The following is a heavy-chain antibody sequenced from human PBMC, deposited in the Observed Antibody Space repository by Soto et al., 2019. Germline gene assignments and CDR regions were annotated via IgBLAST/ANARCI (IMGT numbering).Heavy chain of an antibody. CDR1: GFTFINYA. J-gene: IGHJ2*01. V-gene: IGHV3-23*01. D-gene: IGHD2-2*01. CDR2: ISGGGDRT. Sequence: EVQLLESGGGLVQPGGSLRLSCVGSGFTFINYAMNWVRQTPGKGLEWVSTISGGGDRTFAADTVKGRFTISRDNSKNTVNLQMNSLRPDDTAVYYCARKVLGSTSRPDWWYFDLWGRGTLVTVSS. CDR3: ARKVLGSTSRPDWWYFDL.